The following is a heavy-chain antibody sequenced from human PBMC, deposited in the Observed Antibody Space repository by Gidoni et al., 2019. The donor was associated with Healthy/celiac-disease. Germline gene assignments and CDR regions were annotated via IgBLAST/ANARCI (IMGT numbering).Heavy chain of an antibody. CDR2: RWYDGSNK. J-gene: IGHJ6*02. CDR1: GFTVSSYG. D-gene: IGHD3-10*01. Sequence: QVQPVESGGGVVQPGRSLRLSCAASGFTVSSYGMHWVRQAPGKGLEWVAVRWYDGSNKYYADSVKGRFTISRDNSKNTLYLQMNSLRAEDTAVYYCARDSLLWFGEEGTGLGMDIWGQGTTVTVSS. V-gene: IGHV3-33*01. CDR3: ARDSLLWFGEEGTGLGMDI.